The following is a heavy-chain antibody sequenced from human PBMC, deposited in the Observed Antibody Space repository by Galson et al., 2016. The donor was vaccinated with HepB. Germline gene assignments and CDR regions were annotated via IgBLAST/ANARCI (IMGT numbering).Heavy chain of an antibody. D-gene: IGHD3-22*01. V-gene: IGHV1-69*06. CDR3: ARGGHDSSGYYFADYYFYSMDV. J-gene: IGHJ6*02. Sequence: SVKVSCKASGGTFHTYSITWVRQAPGQGLEWMGGLIPAYHKANYAQEFQGRVTITADKSTNTAYMELRSLKSEDTAAYYCARGGHDSSGYYFADYYFYSMDVWGQGTTVTVSS. CDR1: GGTFHTYS. CDR2: LIPAYHKA.